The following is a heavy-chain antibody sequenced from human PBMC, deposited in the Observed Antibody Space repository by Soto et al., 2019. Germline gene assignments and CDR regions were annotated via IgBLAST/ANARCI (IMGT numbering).Heavy chain of an antibody. D-gene: IGHD5-12*01. CDR2: IGGSGDNT. V-gene: IGHV3-23*01. CDR1: GFTFSSYA. J-gene: IGHJ4*02. CDR3: AKTISGYFWAGDS. Sequence: GSLRLSCAASGFTFSSYAISWVRQAPGKGLEWVSGIGGSGDNTYYADSVRGRFTISRDSSRNTLYLQMNSLRAEDTALYYCAKTISGYFWAGDSWGRGTLVTVSS.